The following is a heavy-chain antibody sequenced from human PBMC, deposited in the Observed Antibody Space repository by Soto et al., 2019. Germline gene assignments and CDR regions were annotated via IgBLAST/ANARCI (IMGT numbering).Heavy chain of an antibody. V-gene: IGHV3-64*01. CDR2: ISSNGVGT. J-gene: IGHJ6*03. CDR1: GFTLSGYA. Sequence: ESGGGLAQPGGSLRLSCAATGFTLSGYAMDWVRQAPGKGLEYVSGISSNGVGTYYANSVQGRFTISRDNSKNTVYLQMGSLRPEDMAVYYCARRARPDFYYMDVWGKGTTVTVSS. D-gene: IGHD6-6*01. CDR3: ARRARPDFYYMDV.